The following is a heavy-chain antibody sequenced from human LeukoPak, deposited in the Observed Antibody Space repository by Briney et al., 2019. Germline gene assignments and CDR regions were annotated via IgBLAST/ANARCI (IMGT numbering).Heavy chain of an antibody. D-gene: IGHD5-18*01. CDR3: ARAFALGGAMVTSYWFDP. V-gene: IGHV1-2*02. Sequence: ASVKVSFHASGYSFTGYYMHWVRQAPGQGLEWMGWIKPNSGGTNYAQKFQGRVTMTRDTSISTAYMELSRLRSDDTAVYYCARAFALGGAMVTSYWFDPWGQGTLVTVSS. CDR1: GYSFTGYY. CDR2: IKPNSGGT. J-gene: IGHJ5*02.